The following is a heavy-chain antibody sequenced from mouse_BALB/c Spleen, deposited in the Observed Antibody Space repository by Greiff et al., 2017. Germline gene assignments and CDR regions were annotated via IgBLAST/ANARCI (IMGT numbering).Heavy chain of an antibody. Sequence: EVKLMESGGGLVQPGGSLRISCATSGFTFSDFYMEWVRQPPGKRLEWIAASRNKANDYTTEYSASVKGRFIVSRDASQSIIYLQMNALRAEDTAIYYCARDYDYDRCYFDYWGQGTTLTVSS. D-gene: IGHD2-4*01. CDR2: SRNKANDYTT. V-gene: IGHV7-1*02. CDR3: ARDYDYDRCYFDY. CDR1: GFTFSDFY. J-gene: IGHJ2*01.